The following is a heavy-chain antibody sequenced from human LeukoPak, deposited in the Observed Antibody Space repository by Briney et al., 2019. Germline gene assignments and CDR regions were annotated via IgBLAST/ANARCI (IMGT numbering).Heavy chain of an antibody. J-gene: IGHJ4*02. CDR3: ARLPLYYDGSGYVAY. D-gene: IGHD3-22*01. Sequence: GESLKISCKGSGYSFTSYWIGWVRQIPGKGLEWMGIIYPGDSDTRYSPSFQGQVTISADKSISTAYLQWSSLKASDTAMYYCARLPLYYDGSGYVAYWGQGTLVTVSS. CDR1: GYSFTSYW. V-gene: IGHV5-51*01. CDR2: IYPGDSDT.